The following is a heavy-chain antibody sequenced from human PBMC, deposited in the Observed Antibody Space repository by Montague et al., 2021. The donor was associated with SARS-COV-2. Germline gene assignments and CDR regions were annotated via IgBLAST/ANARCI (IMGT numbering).Heavy chain of an antibody. CDR2: ISYIGST. V-gene: IGHV4-59*02. Sequence: SETLSLTCTVSGDSVSSSYWSWIRQTPGKGLEWLAYISYIGSTNHNPSLTSRVTISVDTSKNQFSLKLSSVTAADTAVYYCARWGLYSSSAGGYDYWGQGTLVTVSS. D-gene: IGHD6-6*01. CDR3: ARWGLYSSSAGGYDY. CDR1: GDSVSSSY. J-gene: IGHJ4*02.